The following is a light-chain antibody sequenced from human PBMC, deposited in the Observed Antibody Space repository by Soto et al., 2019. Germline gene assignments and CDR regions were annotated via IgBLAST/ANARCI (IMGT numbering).Light chain of an antibody. CDR1: QSVSRN. Sequence: VITQGPATLSVNTGETATLSCRASQSVSRNLAWYQQKPGQAPRLLIYGASSRATGIPDRFSGSGSGTDFTLTISSLQSEDFAVYYCQQYTNWPLTFGHGTRPEIK. J-gene: IGKJ5*01. CDR2: GAS. V-gene: IGKV3D-15*01. CDR3: QQYTNWPLT.